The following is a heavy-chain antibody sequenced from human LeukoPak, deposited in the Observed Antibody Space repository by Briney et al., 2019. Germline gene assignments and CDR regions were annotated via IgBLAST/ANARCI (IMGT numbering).Heavy chain of an antibody. Sequence: GESLKISCKGSGYSFTSYWIGWVRQMPGKGLEWMGIIYPGDSDTRYSPSFQGQVTISADKSISTAYLQWSSLKASDTAMYYCARPYTWAGGYDAFDIWGQGTMVTVSS. CDR1: GYSFTSYW. CDR2: IYPGDSDT. CDR3: ARPYTWAGGYDAFDI. V-gene: IGHV5-51*01. D-gene: IGHD2-2*02. J-gene: IGHJ3*02.